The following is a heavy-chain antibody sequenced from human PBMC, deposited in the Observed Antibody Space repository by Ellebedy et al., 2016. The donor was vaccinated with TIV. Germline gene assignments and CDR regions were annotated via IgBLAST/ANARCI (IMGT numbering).Heavy chain of an antibody. V-gene: IGHV1-2*02. CDR3: ARDGGLTGITGDY. D-gene: IGHD1-14*01. J-gene: IGHJ4*02. Sequence: ASVKVSCKASGYTFTGYYMHWVRQAPGQGLEWMGWINPNSGGTNYAQKLQGRVTMTTDTSTSTAYMELRSLRSDDTAVYYCARDGGLTGITGDYWGQGTLVTVSS. CDR2: INPNSGGT. CDR1: GYTFTGYY.